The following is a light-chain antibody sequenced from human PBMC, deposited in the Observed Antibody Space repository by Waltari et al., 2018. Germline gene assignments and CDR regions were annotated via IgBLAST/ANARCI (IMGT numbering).Light chain of an antibody. J-gene: IGKJ1*01. CDR2: DAS. CDR3: QKYGTLPAT. CDR1: QSVSRT. Sequence: EIVLTQSPGTLCLSPGERATLSCRASQSVSRTLAWYQQKPGQAPRLLIYDASTRVTGIPDRFSGSGSGTDFSLTISRLEPEDFAVYYCQKYGTLPATFGQGTKVEIK. V-gene: IGKV3-20*01.